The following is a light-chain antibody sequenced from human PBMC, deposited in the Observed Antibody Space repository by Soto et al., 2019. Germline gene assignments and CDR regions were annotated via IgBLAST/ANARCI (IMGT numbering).Light chain of an antibody. V-gene: IGKV3-11*01. CDR2: DAS. J-gene: IGKJ3*01. CDR3: QQYGSSQFT. CDR1: LNVNSY. Sequence: VLTQSPATLSLSPGERATLSCRASLNVNSYLAWYQQKPGQAPRLLIYDASNRAAGIPARFSGSGSGTDFTLTISRLEPDDFAVYYCQQYGSSQFTFGPGTKVDIK.